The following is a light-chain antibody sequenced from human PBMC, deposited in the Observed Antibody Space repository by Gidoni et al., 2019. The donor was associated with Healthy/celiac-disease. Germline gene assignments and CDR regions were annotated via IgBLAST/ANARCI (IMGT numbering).Light chain of an antibody. Sequence: DIVMTQSPDSLAVSLGERATINRKSSQSVLYSSNNKNYLAWYQQKPGQPPKLLCYWASTRESGVPDRFSGSGSGTDFTLTISSLQAEDVAVYYCQQYYSSPLTFGGGTKVEIK. CDR3: QQYYSSPLT. CDR2: WAS. J-gene: IGKJ4*01. V-gene: IGKV4-1*01. CDR1: QSVLYSSNNKNY.